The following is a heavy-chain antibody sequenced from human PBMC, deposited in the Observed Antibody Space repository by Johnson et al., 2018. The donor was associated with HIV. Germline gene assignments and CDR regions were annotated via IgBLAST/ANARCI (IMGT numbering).Heavy chain of an antibody. CDR2: INWNGGST. D-gene: IGHD5-18*01. CDR3: ASFFSAELWTDAFDI. Sequence: VQVVESGGGLVQPGRSLRLSCAASGFTFDDYGMSWVRQAPGKGLEWVSGINWNGGSTGYADSVKGRFTISRDNAKNSLYLQMNSLRAEDTALYYCASFFSAELWTDAFDIWGQGTMLTVSS. J-gene: IGHJ3*02. V-gene: IGHV3-20*04. CDR1: GFTFDDYG.